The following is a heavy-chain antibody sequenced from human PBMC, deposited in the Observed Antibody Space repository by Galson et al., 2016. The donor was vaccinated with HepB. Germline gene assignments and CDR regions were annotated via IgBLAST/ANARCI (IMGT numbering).Heavy chain of an antibody. Sequence: SETLSLTCTVSGGSISSSDYYWGWIRQPPGKGLEWIGSIYYSGSTYYSGSTYYKSSLKSRVTISVDTSKNQFSLKVSSVTAADTAVYYCARHGVEDTAHCDCWGQGTLVTVSS. CDR2: IYYSGSTYYSGST. V-gene: IGHV4-39*01. CDR3: ARHGVEDTAHCDC. J-gene: IGHJ4*02. D-gene: IGHD5-18*01. CDR1: GGSISSSDYY.